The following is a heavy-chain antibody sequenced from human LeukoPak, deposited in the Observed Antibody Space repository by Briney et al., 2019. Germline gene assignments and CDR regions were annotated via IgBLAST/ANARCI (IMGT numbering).Heavy chain of an antibody. CDR3: ARRSPAILFDS. D-gene: IGHD2-21*02. V-gene: IGHV4-59*01. J-gene: IGHJ4*02. CDR1: GGSISSYY. CDR2: IYYSGST. Sequence: SETLSLTCTVSGGSISSYYWSWIRQPPGKGLEWIGYIYYSGSTNYNPSLKSRVTISVDTSKNQFSLKLSSVTAADTAVYYCARRSPAILFDSWGQGTLVTVSS.